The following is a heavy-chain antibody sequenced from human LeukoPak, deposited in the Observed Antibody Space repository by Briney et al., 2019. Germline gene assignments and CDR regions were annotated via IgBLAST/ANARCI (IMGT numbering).Heavy chain of an antibody. CDR1: GFTFSDYY. V-gene: IGHV3-11*05. CDR3: ARALGYSGYDYGYYYYGMDV. J-gene: IGHJ6*02. CDR2: ISSSSSYT. D-gene: IGHD5-12*01. Sequence: GGSLRLSCAASGFTFSDYYMSWIRQAPGKGLEWVSYISSSSSYTNYEDSVKGRFTISRDNAKNSLYLQMNSLRAEDTAVYYCARALGYSGYDYGYYYYGMDVWGQGTTVTVSS.